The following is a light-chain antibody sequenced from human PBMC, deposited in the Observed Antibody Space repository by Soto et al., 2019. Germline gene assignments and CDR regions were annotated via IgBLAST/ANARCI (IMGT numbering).Light chain of an antibody. CDR1: QSVSSSY. CDR2: GAS. Sequence: EIVLTQSPGTLSLSPGERATLSCRASQSVSSSYLAWYQQKPGQAPRLRIYGASSRATGIADRFSGSGSGTDFTLTISRLEPEDFAVYYCQQYGSPPLTFGGGTKVEIK. CDR3: QQYGSPPLT. V-gene: IGKV3-20*01. J-gene: IGKJ4*01.